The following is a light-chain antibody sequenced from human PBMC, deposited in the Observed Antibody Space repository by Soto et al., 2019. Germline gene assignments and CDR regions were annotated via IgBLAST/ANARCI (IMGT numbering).Light chain of an antibody. J-gene: IGKJ1*01. V-gene: IGKV3-15*01. Sequence: EIVMTQSPATLSVSPGERATLSCRASQSVNSNMAWYQQKPGQVPRLLIYGASTRATGIPARFSGSGSGTEFTLTITNLQHEDFAVYHCQQYDNWPPWTFGQGTKVEIK. CDR3: QQYDNWPPWT. CDR2: GAS. CDR1: QSVNSN.